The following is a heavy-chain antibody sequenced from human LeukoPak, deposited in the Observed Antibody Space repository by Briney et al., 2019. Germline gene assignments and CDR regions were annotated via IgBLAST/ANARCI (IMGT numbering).Heavy chain of an antibody. Sequence: GGSLRLSCAASGFTFSSYSMNWVRQAPGKGLEWVSSISSSSSYIYYADSVKGRFTISRDNAKNSLYLQMNSLRVEDTAVYYCARDDDILTGYPFDYRGQGTLVTVSS. V-gene: IGHV3-21*01. D-gene: IGHD3-9*01. J-gene: IGHJ4*02. CDR3: ARDDDILTGYPFDY. CDR1: GFTFSSYS. CDR2: ISSSSSYI.